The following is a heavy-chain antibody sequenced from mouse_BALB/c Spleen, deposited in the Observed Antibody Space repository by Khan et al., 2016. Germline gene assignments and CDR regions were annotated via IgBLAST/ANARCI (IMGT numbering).Heavy chain of an antibody. Sequence: EVELVESGGGLVQTGGSLRLSCATSGFTFTDYYMTWVRQPPGKALEWLGFIRNKAGGYTTEYSASVKGRFTISRDNSQRILYLQMNTLRAEDSATYYCASLTGTIAYWGQGTLVTVSA. CDR2: IRNKAGGYTT. CDR3: ASLTGTIAY. CDR1: GFTFTDYY. D-gene: IGHD4-1*01. J-gene: IGHJ3*01. V-gene: IGHV7-3*02.